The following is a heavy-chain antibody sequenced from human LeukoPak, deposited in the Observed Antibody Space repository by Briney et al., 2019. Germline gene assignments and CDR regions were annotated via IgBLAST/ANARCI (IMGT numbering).Heavy chain of an antibody. CDR2: INAGNGNT. D-gene: IGHD3-22*01. J-gene: IGHJ3*02. Sequence: ASVKVSCKASGYTFSNYTLNWVRQAPGQRLEWMGWINAGNGNTKYSQKFQGRVTITRDTSAGTAYMELSSLRSEDTAVYYCARGYYYDSSGYYYDGAFDIWGQGTMVTVSS. V-gene: IGHV1-3*01. CDR3: ARGYYYDSSGYYYDGAFDI. CDR1: GYTFSNYT.